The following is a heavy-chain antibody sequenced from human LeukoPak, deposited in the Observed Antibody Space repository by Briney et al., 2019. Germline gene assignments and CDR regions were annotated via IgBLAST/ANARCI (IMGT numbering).Heavy chain of an antibody. V-gene: IGHV4-4*07. Sequence: SETLSLTCTVTGGSISSYYWTWIRQPAGKGLEWIGRIYPSGSTNYNPSLKSRVTMSVDTSKNQFSLKLSSVTAADTAVYYCARENSGSYREFDYWGQGTLVTVSS. CDR1: GGSISSYY. CDR2: IYPSGST. D-gene: IGHD1-26*01. J-gene: IGHJ4*02. CDR3: ARENSGSYREFDY.